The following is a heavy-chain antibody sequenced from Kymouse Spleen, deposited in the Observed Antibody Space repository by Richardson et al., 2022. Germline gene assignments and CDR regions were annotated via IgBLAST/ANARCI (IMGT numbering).Heavy chain of an antibody. J-gene: IGHJ6*02. D-gene: IGHD6-6*01. CDR3: ARDRPIAARPLYYYYGMDV. CDR2: IWYDGSNK. V-gene: IGHV3-33*01. Sequence: QVQLVESGGGVVQPGRSLRLSCAASGFTFSSYGMHWVRQAPGKGLEWVAVIWYDGSNKYYADSVKGRFTISRDNSKNTLYLQMNSLRAEDTAVYYCARDRPIAARPLYYYYGMDVWGQGTTVTVSS. CDR1: GFTFSSYG.